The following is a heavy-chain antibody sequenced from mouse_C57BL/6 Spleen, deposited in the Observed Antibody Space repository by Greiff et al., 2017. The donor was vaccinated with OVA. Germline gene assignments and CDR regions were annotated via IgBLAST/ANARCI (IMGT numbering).Heavy chain of an antibody. V-gene: IGHV1-52*01. CDR2: IDPSDSET. Sequence: QVQLQQPGAELVRPGSSVKLSCKASGYTFTSYWMHWVKQRPIQGLEWIGNIDPSDSETHYNQKFKDKATLTVDKSSSTAYMQLSSLTSEDSAVDYCARYCNYDWFAYWGQGTLVTVSA. J-gene: IGHJ3*01. CDR1: GYTFTSYW. CDR3: ARYCNYDWFAY. D-gene: IGHD2-1*01.